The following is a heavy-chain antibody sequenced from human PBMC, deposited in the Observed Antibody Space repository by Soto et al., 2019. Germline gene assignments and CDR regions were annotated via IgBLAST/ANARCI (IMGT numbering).Heavy chain of an antibody. CDR2: ISYDGSNK. Sequence: GGSLRLSCAASGFTFSSYAMHWVRQAPGKGLEWVAVISYDGSNKYYADSVKGRFTISRDNSKNTLYLQMNSLRAEDTAVYYCARGGWWLQLVPLREYYYGMDVWGQGTTVTVSS. CDR1: GFTFSSYA. J-gene: IGHJ6*02. V-gene: IGHV3-30-3*01. CDR3: ARGGWWLQLVPLREYYYGMDV. D-gene: IGHD5-12*01.